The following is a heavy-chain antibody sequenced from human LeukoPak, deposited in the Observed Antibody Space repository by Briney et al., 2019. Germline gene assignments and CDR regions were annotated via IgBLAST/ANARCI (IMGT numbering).Heavy chain of an antibody. J-gene: IGHJ4*02. CDR1: GYTFSSHG. D-gene: IGHD3-10*01. V-gene: IGHV3-33*01. Sequence: GGSLRLSCAASGYTFSSHGLHWVRQAPGKGLEWVAVIWYDGGKRYYADSVKGRFTVSKDNSKNTLYLQMNSLRVEDTAVYYCKRIYGPTPDYWGQGTLVTVSS. CDR3: KRIYGPTPDY. CDR2: IWYDGGKR.